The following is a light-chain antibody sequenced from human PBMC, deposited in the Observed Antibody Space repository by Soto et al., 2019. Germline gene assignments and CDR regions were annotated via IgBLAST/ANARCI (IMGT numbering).Light chain of an antibody. V-gene: IGLV2-23*01. CDR2: GDT. Sequence: QSALTQPASVSGSPGQSITISCTGTSSDVGTYKPVSWYQQYPGKAPKVIIYGDTKRPSGVSSRFSGSKSGNTASLTISGLQAEDEADYYCCSFAGSSTSFGGGTKLTVL. CDR1: SSDVGTYKP. J-gene: IGLJ3*02. CDR3: CSFAGSSTS.